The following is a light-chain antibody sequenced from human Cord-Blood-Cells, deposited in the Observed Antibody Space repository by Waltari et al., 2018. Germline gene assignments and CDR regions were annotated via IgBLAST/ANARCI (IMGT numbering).Light chain of an antibody. J-gene: IGKJ1*01. Sequence: IVMTQSPATLSVSPGDRATLSCRASQSVSSNLAWYQQKPGQAPRLPIYGASTRATGIPARFSGSGSGTEFTLTISSLQSEDFAVYYCQQYNNWPPWTFGQGTKVEIK. V-gene: IGKV3-15*01. CDR1: QSVSSN. CDR2: GAS. CDR3: QQYNNWPPWT.